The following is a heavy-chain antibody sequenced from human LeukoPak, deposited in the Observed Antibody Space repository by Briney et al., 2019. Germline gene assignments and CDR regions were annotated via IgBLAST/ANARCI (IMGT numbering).Heavy chain of an antibody. CDR3: AKRGAEVGATIAPGDY. CDR1: GFTFSSYA. D-gene: IGHD1-26*01. CDR2: ISGSGGST. V-gene: IGHV3-23*01. Sequence: GGSLRLSCAASGFTFSSYAMSWVRQAPGKGLEWVSVISGSGGSTYHADSVKGRFTISRDNSKNTLYVQMNSLRAEDTAVYYCAKRGAEVGATIAPGDYWGQGTLVTVSS. J-gene: IGHJ4*02.